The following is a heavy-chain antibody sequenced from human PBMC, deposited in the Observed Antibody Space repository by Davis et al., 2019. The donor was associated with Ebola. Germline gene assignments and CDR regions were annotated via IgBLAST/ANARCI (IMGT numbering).Heavy chain of an antibody. CDR1: GGSFSGYY. V-gene: IGHV4-34*01. CDR2: INHSGST. CDR3: ARCYYIWGSYRSYYFDY. J-gene: IGHJ4*02. D-gene: IGHD3-16*02. Sequence: SETLSLTCAVYGGSFSGYYWSWIRQPPGKGLEWIGEINHSGSTNYNPSLKSRVTISVDTSKNQFSLKLRSVTAADTAVYYCARCYYIWGSYRSYYFDYWGQGTLVTVSS.